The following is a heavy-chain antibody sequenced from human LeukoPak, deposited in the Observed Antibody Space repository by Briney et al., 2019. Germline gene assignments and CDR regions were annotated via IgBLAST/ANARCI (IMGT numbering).Heavy chain of an antibody. CDR3: ARHVWLGPFDI. Sequence: PSETLSLTCTVSGGSIRSYYWSWIRQPPGKGLEWIGYIYSSGTTYYNPSLKSRVTISLDTSNTQFSLKLSPVTAADTAIYYCARHVWLGPFDIWGQGTMVTVSS. D-gene: IGHD3-16*01. J-gene: IGHJ3*02. CDR1: GGSIRSYY. CDR2: IYSSGTT. V-gene: IGHV4-59*08.